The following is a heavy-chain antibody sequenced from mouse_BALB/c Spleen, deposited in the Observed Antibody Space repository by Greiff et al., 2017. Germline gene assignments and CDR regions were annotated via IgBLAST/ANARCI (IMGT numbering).Heavy chain of an antibody. CDR3: ARRGLLLRYYFDY. V-gene: IGHV3-2*02. CDR1: GYSITSDYA. D-gene: IGHD1-1*01. J-gene: IGHJ2*01. CDR2: ISYSGST. Sequence: EVQLQESGPGLVKPSQSLSLTCTVTGYSITSDYAWNWIRQFPGNKLEWMGYISYSGSTSYNPSLKSRISITRDTSKNQFFLQLNSVTTEDTATYYCARRGLLLRYYFDYWGQGTTLTVSS.